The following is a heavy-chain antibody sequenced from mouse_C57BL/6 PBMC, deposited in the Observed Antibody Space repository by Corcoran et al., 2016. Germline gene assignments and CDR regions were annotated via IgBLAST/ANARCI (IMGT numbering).Heavy chain of an antibody. CDR2: INTYSGVP. CDR1: VYTFTTYG. J-gene: IGHJ3*01. V-gene: IGHV9-3*01. D-gene: IGHD1-1*01. Sequence: QIQLVQSGPELKKPGETVKISCKASVYTFTTYGMSWVKQAPGKGLKWMGWINTYSGVPTYADDFKGRFAFSLETSASTAYLQINNLKNEDTATYFCARRYYGSSYGFAYWGQGTLVTVSA. CDR3: ARRYYGSSYGFAY.